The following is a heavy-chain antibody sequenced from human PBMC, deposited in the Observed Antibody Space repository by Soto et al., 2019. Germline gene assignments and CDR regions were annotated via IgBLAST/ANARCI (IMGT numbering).Heavy chain of an antibody. CDR3: GRRGGTNSYSLP. CDR2: IHTDGGAT. CDR1: GYTFTGHL. D-gene: IGHD1-26*01. Sequence: SVKVSRKVSGYTFTGHLLHWVRQAPRQGLEWVVYIHTDGGATNYAPRFQCRVTMPSETSSRTAHLDLRNLRSDPAPVFYCGRRGGTNSYSLPWHPGTLVTVSS. V-gene: IGHV1-2*02. J-gene: IGHJ5*02.